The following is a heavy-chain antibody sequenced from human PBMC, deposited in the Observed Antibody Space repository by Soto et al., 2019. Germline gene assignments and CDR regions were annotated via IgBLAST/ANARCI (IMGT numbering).Heavy chain of an antibody. J-gene: IGHJ6*02. D-gene: IGHD1-20*01. V-gene: IGHV3-30*18. CDR3: AKGTDNWNDPRGNYFYYTMDV. CDR2: ISYDGSKK. CDR1: GFTFSSYA. Sequence: PLSLSCAASGFTFSSYAMHWVRQAPGKGLEWVAVISYDGSKKYYANSVRGRFTISRDDSKNTLLLQLNSLRSEDTAVYYCAKGTDNWNDPRGNYFYYTMDVWGQGTAVTVSS.